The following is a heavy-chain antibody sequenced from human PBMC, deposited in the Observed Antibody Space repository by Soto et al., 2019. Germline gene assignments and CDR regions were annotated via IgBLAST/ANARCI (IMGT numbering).Heavy chain of an antibody. V-gene: IGHV3-74*01. D-gene: IGHD5-18*01. CDR3: ARGDTAMVSCMDI. J-gene: IGHJ6*03. CDR1: GFTCSSYW. Sequence: GGSLRLPCAASGFTCSSYWMHCVRKAPGKGLVWVSRINSDGSSTSYADSVKGRFTISRDNAKNTLYLQMNSLRAEDTAVYYCARGDTAMVSCMDIWGKGTTVTVSS. CDR2: INSDGSST.